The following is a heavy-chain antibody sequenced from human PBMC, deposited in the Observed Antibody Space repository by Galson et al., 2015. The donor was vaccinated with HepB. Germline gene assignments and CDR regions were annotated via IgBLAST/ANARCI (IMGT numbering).Heavy chain of an antibody. D-gene: IGHD4-23*01. J-gene: IGHJ5*02. CDR1: GFTFSTYA. CDR3: ARAGAYGGDLDNRFDP. Sequence: LRLSCAASGFTFSTYAMHWVRQAPGKGLEWVAVVSYEYGLNTYYADSVRGRFSISRDNPKNTLYLQMNSLRPEDTAVYYCARAGAYGGDLDNRFDPWGQGTLVTVSS. CDR2: VSYEYGLNT. V-gene: IGHV3-30*04.